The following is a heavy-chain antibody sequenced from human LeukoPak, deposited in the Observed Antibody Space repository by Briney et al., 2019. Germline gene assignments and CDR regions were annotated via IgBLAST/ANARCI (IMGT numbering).Heavy chain of an antibody. V-gene: IGHV1-18*01. CDR1: GYTFTTYG. CDR2: ISAYNGYT. D-gene: IGHD2-15*01. J-gene: IGHJ5*02. Sequence: ASVTVSCKSSGYTFTTYGISWVRQAPGQGLEWMGWISAYNGYTSYAQTLQGRVTMTTDTSTSTAYMDLRSLRSDETAVYYCVRNQRRYCTDGSCYWFDPWGQGTLVTVSS. CDR3: VRNQRRYCTDGSCYWFDP.